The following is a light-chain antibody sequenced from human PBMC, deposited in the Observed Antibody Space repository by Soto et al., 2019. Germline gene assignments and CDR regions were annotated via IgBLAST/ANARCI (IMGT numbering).Light chain of an antibody. CDR3: QQYHDWPWT. CDR2: GAS. J-gene: IGKJ1*01. V-gene: IGKV3-15*01. Sequence: EIVMTQSPATLSVSPGERATLSCRASQSVSSNLAWYQQKPGQAPRRLIYGASTRATGIPARFSGSGSGTEFTLTISSQQSEDFAVYYCQQYHDWPWTFGQGTKVEIK. CDR1: QSVSSN.